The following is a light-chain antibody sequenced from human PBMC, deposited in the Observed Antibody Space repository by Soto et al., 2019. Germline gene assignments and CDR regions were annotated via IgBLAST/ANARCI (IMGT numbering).Light chain of an antibody. V-gene: IGKV1-6*01. CDR3: LQDHNYPLA. J-gene: IGKJ1*01. CDR2: AAS. Sequence: AIQMTQSPSSLCASVGDRVTITCRASQGIRNDLGWYQQKPGKAPKLLIYAASSLQSGVPSRFSGSGSGTDFTFTISSLQPEDFATYYCLQDHNYPLAFGQGTKVDIK. CDR1: QGIRND.